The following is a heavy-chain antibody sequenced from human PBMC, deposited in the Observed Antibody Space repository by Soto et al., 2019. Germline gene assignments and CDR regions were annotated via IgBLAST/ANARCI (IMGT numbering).Heavy chain of an antibody. D-gene: IGHD6-13*01. CDR1: GYTFTGYY. Sequence: SVKVSCKASGYTFTGYYMHWVRQAPGQGLEWMGWINPNSGGTNYAQKFQGWVTMTRDTSISTAYMELSRLRSDDTAVYYCASAPYSSSYFDYWGQGTLVTVSS. CDR2: INPNSGGT. J-gene: IGHJ4*02. CDR3: ASAPYSSSYFDY. V-gene: IGHV1-2*04.